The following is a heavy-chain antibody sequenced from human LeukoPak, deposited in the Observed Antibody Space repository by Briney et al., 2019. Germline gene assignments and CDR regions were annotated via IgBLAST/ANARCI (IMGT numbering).Heavy chain of an antibody. Sequence: GGSLRLSCAASGFSVISNYMSWVRQVPGKGLERVSTIYSDGSTYYADSVKGRFTISRDNSKNTLYLQMNSLRAEDTAVYYCAKDYGSGSYYSEWFDPWGQGTLVTVSS. CDR1: GFSVISNY. CDR3: AKDYGSGSYYSEWFDP. J-gene: IGHJ5*02. V-gene: IGHV3-53*01. CDR2: IYSDGST. D-gene: IGHD3-10*01.